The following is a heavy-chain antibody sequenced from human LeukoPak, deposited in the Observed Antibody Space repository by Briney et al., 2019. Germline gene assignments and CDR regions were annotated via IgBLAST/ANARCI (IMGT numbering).Heavy chain of an antibody. V-gene: IGHV4-39*07. CDR2: IYYSGST. CDR3: ARDGIAAGHFDY. CDR1: GGSISSSSYY. J-gene: IGHJ4*02. D-gene: IGHD6-13*01. Sequence: PSETLSLTCTVSGGSISSSSYYWRWIRQPPGKGLEWIGTIYYSGSTYYNPSLKSRVTISVDTSKNQFSLKLSSVTAADTAVYYCARDGIAAGHFDYWGQGTLVTVSS.